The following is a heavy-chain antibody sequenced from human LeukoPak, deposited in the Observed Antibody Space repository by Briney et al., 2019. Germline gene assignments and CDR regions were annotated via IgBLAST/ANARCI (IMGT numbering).Heavy chain of an antibody. CDR3: ASAWGSRHFDY. D-gene: IGHD7-27*01. Sequence: SETLSLTCTVSGGSISTYYWTWIRQPPGKGLEWIGYIYTSGNSNYNPSLRSRVTISLDTPKNQFTLKLTSVTAADTAVYYCASAWGSRHFDYWGQGTLVTVFS. V-gene: IGHV4-4*08. CDR1: GGSISTYY. CDR2: IYTSGNS. J-gene: IGHJ4*02.